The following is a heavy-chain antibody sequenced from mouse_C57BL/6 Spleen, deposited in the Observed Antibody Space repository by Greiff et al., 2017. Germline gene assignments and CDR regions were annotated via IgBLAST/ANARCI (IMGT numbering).Heavy chain of an antibody. CDR1: GYAFSSSW. CDR3: ARDWYYAMDY. CDR2: IYPGDGDT. V-gene: IGHV1-82*01. D-gene: IGHD4-1*01. Sequence: VMLVESGPELVKPGASVKISCKASGYAFSSSWMNWVKQRPGKGLEWIGRIYPGDGDTNYNGKFKGKATLTADKSSSTAYMQLSSLTSEDSAVYFCARDWYYAMDYWGQGTSVTVSS. J-gene: IGHJ4*01.